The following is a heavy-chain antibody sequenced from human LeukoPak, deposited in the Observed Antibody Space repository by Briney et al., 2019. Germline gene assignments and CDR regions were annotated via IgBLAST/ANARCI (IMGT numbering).Heavy chain of an antibody. D-gene: IGHD3-3*01. V-gene: IGHV5-51*01. Sequence: GESLKISCKGSGYSFTSYWIGWVRQMPGKGLEWMGIIYPGDSDTRYSPSFQGQVTISADKSIGTAYLQWSSLKASDTAMYYCARQRRFDFYGMDVWGQGTTVTVSS. J-gene: IGHJ6*02. CDR3: ARQRRFDFYGMDV. CDR2: IYPGDSDT. CDR1: GYSFTSYW.